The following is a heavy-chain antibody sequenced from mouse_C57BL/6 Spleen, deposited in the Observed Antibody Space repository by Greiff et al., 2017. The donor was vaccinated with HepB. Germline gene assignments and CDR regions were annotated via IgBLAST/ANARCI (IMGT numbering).Heavy chain of an antibody. CDR2: IDPEDGDT. V-gene: IGHV14-2*01. D-gene: IGHD1-1*01. CDR3: EIYYYGSSLRYFDV. J-gene: IGHJ1*03. CDR1: GFNIKDYY. Sequence: EVKVVESGAELVKPGASVKLSCTASGFNIKDYYMHWVKQRTEQGLEWIGRIDPEDGDTKYAPKFQGKATITADKSSNTAYLQLSSLTSEDTAVYYCEIYYYGSSLRYFDVWGTGTTVTVSS.